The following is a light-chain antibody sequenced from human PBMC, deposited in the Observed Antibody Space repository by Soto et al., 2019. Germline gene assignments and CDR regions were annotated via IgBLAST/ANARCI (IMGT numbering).Light chain of an antibody. CDR1: QGISNW. J-gene: IGKJ2*01. Sequence: DLQMTQSPSSVSASVGDRVTITCRASQGISNWLAWYQQKPGKAPNLLIFAASSLQSGVPSRFSGSGSGTDFTLTISDVQPEDFSTYYCQQANSFPPTFGQGTKLEIK. CDR2: AAS. V-gene: IGKV1-12*01. CDR3: QQANSFPPT.